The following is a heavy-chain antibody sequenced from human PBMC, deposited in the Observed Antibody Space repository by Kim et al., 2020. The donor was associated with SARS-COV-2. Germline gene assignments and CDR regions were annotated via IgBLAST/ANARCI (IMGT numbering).Heavy chain of an antibody. D-gene: IGHD3-22*01. Sequence: ASVKVSCKASGYTFTDYGITWVRQAPGQGLEWLGRISAHNGNTKYAQKFQGRVTMTTHTSTNTVYMELRSLTYDDAAVYYCARVGPSITMSAPAHWGQGTLVTVSS. J-gene: IGHJ4*02. CDR1: GYTFTDYG. V-gene: IGHV1-18*01. CDR3: ARVGPSITMSAPAH. CDR2: ISAHNGNT.